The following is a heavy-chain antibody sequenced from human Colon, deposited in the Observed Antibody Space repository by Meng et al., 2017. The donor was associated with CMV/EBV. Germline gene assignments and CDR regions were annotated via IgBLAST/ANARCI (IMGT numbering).Heavy chain of an antibody. V-gene: IGHV4-34*01. CDR3: ARGRSMTGQGTYYFNGLDV. Sequence: LRLSCTLYGTSFPLYFWTWIRQAPGKGLEWIGDIDPRGTTNYNPSLKSRLTISADTSKNQFSLNLTSVTAADTAVYYCARGRSMTGQGTYYFNGLDVWGQGAMVTVSS. J-gene: IGHJ6*02. CDR1: GTSFPLYF. D-gene: IGHD3-9*01. CDR2: IDPRGTT.